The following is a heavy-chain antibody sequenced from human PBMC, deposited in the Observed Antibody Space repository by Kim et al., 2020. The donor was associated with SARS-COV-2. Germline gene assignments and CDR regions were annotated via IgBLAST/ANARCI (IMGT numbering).Heavy chain of an antibody. Sequence: ASVKVSCKASGYTFTGYYMHWVRQAPGQGLQWMGRINPNTGGTNYEGKFQGRVTMSRDTSISTAYMELNRLRSDDTAVYYCARGRIGDYDSSAYYGMDVW. CDR3: ARGRIGDYDSSAYYGMDV. J-gene: IGHJ6*01. D-gene: IGHD3-22*01. CDR1: GYTFTGYY. V-gene: IGHV1-2*06. CDR2: INPNTGGT.